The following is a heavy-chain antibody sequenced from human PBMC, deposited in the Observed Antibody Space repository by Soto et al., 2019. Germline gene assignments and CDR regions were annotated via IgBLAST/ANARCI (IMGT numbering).Heavy chain of an antibody. V-gene: IGHV1-69*01. CDR2: IIPIFGTA. J-gene: IGHJ4*02. D-gene: IGHD1-26*01. Sequence: QVQLVQSGAEVKKPGSSVKVSCKASGGNFSSYSINWVRQAPGQGLEWMGEIIPIFGTANYAQKFQGRVTITADESTSTAYMELSSLRSEDTAVYYCARDGGRHSEGIDYWGQGTRVTVSS. CDR3: ARDGGRHSEGIDY. CDR1: GGNFSSYS.